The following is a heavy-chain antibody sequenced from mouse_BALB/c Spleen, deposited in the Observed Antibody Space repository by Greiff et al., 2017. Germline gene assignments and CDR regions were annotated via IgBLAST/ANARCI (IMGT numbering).Heavy chain of an antibody. V-gene: IGHV1-80*01. CDR2: IYPGDGDT. CDR3: ARSYYGSSYGWYFDV. CDR1: GYAFSSYW. J-gene: IGHJ1*01. D-gene: IGHD1-1*01. Sequence: VQLQQSGAELVRPGSSVKISCKASGYAFSSYWMNWVKQRPGQGLEWIGQIYPGDGDTNYNGKFKGKATLTADKSSSTAYMQLSSLTSEDSAVYFCARSYYGSSYGWYFDVWGAGTTVTVSS.